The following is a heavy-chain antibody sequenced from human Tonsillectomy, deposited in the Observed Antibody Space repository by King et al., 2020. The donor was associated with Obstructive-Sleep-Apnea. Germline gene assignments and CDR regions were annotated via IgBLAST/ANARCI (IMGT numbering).Heavy chain of an antibody. CDR3: VTDDTSGYSY. D-gene: IGHD3-22*01. Sequence: VQLVESGGGLVKPGGSLRLSFAASGFTFSNAWMSWVRQAPGKGLEWVGRIKSKTAGGTTDYASPVKGRFTISSDDSINTLYLQMNSLKTEDAAVYYCVTDDTSGYSYWGQGTLVTVSS. J-gene: IGHJ4*02. V-gene: IGHV3-15*01. CDR1: GFTFSNAW. CDR2: IKSKTAGGTT.